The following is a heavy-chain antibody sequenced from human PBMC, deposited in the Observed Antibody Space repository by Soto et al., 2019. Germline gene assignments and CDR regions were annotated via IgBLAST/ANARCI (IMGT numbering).Heavy chain of an antibody. Sequence: SETLSLTCAVYGGSFSDFQWSWIRQPPGKGLEWIGEINHGGSTSYNPSLKSRVTISVDTSKNQFSMKLSSVTAADTAVYYCASAKVAGAYYYMDVWGKGTTVTVSS. CDR2: INHGGST. CDR3: ASAKVAGAYYYMDV. CDR1: GGSFSDFQ. J-gene: IGHJ6*03. D-gene: IGHD1-26*01. V-gene: IGHV4-34*01.